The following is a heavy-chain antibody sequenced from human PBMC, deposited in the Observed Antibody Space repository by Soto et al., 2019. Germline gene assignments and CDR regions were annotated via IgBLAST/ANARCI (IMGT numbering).Heavy chain of an antibody. CDR2: IYYSRST. J-gene: IGHJ4*02. D-gene: IGHD1-1*01. CDR1: GGSISSGGYY. Sequence: SETLSLTCTVSGGSISSGGYYWSWIRQHPGKGLEWIGYIYYSRSTYYNPSLKSRVTISVDTSKNQFSLKLSSVTAADTAVYYCARAETGPFDYWGQGTLVTVSS. CDR3: ARAETGPFDY. V-gene: IGHV4-31*03.